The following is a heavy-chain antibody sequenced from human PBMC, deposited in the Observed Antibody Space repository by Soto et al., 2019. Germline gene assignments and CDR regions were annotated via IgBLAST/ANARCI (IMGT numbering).Heavy chain of an antibody. CDR2: IYTSGST. CDR3: ARAQYYYDSSGYYWGGYFDY. CDR1: GGSISSYY. V-gene: IGHV4-4*07. J-gene: IGHJ4*02. D-gene: IGHD3-22*01. Sequence: LSLTCTVSGGSISSYYWSWIRQPAGKGLEWIGRIYTSGSTNYNPSLKSRVTMSVDTSKNQFSLKLSSVTAADTAVYYCARAQYYYDSSGYYWGGYFDYWGQGTLVTVSS.